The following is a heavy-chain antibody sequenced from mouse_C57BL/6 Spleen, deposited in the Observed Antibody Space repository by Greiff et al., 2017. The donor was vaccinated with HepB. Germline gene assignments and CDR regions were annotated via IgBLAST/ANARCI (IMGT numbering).Heavy chain of an antibody. CDR2: ISSGSSTI. CDR1: GFTFSDYG. CDR3: ARPEYYARYFDV. D-gene: IGHD1-1*01. Sequence: DVKLVESGGGLVKPGGSLKLSCAASGFTFSDYGMHWVRQAPEKGLEWVAYISSGSSTIYYADTVKGRFTISRDNAKNTLFLQMTSLRSEDTAMYYCARPEYYARYFDVWGTGTTVTVSS. V-gene: IGHV5-17*01. J-gene: IGHJ1*03.